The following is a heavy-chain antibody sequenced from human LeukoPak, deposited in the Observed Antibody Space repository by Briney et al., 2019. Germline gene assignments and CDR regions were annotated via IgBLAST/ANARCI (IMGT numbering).Heavy chain of an antibody. CDR3: AKDALTYYDILTAPGAFDI. CDR2: ISGDGGST. Sequence: GGSLRLSCALSGFTFADYAMHWVRQAPGKGLEWVSLISGDGGSTYYADSVKGRFTISRDNSKNSLYLQMNSLRTEDTALYYCAKDALTYYDILTAPGAFDIWGQGTMVTVSS. V-gene: IGHV3-43*02. J-gene: IGHJ3*02. D-gene: IGHD3-9*01. CDR1: GFTFADYA.